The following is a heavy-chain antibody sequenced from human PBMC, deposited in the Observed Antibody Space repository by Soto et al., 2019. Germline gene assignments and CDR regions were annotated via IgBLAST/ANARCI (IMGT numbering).Heavy chain of an antibody. CDR1: GGSISSSNW. J-gene: IGHJ6*01. CDR3: ARVTYYDFWSGYGSNYYGKDV. CDR2: IYHSGST. D-gene: IGHD3-3*01. Sequence: PSETLSLTCAVSGGSISSSNWWSWVRQPPGKGLEWIGEIYHSGSTNYNPSLKSRVTISVDKSKNQFSLKLSSVTAADTAVYYCARVTYYDFWSGYGSNYYGKDVWRQVNTVPVCS. V-gene: IGHV4-4*02.